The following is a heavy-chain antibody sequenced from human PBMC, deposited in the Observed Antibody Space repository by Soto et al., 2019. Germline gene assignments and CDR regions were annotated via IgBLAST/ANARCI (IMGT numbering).Heavy chain of an antibody. CDR3: ANPPRY. V-gene: IGHV1-69*02. J-gene: IGHJ4*02. Sequence: QVQLVQSGAEVKKPGSSVKVSCKASEGTFSSYTITWVRQAPGQGLEWMGRIIPILGIANYAQKFQGRVTITADKSTSTAYMELSRLRSDDTAVYYCANPPRYWGQGILVTVSS. CDR1: EGTFSSYT. CDR2: IIPILGIA.